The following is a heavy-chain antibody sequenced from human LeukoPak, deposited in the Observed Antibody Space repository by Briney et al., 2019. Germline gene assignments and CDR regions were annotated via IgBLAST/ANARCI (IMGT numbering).Heavy chain of an antibody. D-gene: IGHD6-25*01. V-gene: IGHV4-4*02. CDR1: GGSVSSTNW. CDR3: AREGGFYRPLDY. CDR2: VHLDGRT. J-gene: IGHJ4*02. Sequence: MSSETLSLTCGVSGGSVSSTNWWTWIRQPPGKGLEWIGEVHLDGRTNFNPSLKSRLTMPVDLSENHVSLKLTSVTAADTAVYYCAREGGFYRPLDYSGQGTLVTVSS.